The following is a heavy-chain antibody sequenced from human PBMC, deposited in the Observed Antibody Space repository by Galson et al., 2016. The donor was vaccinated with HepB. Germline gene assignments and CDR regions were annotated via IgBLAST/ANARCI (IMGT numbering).Heavy chain of an antibody. D-gene: IGHD4-11*01. J-gene: IGHJ5*02. CDR2: MFYSGAT. CDR3: ARLTLNEHSNNWFDP. V-gene: IGHV4-39*07. Sequence: SETLSLTCTVSGGSIRSSDSYWGWIRQPPGKGLESIGSMFYSGATYLNPSLKSRVTISVHTSTNQFSLKLRSLTAADTAVYFCARLTLNEHSNNWFDPLGQGTLVTVSS. CDR1: GGSIRSSDSY.